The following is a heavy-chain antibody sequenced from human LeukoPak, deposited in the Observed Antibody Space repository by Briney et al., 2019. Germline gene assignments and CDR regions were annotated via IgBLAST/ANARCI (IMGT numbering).Heavy chain of an antibody. J-gene: IGHJ4*02. CDR3: AKDRLGYCSSTSCYTRPHY. CDR1: GFTFSSYA. Sequence: GGSLRLSCAASGFTFSSYAMSWVRQAPGEGLEWVSAISGSGGSTYYADSVMGRFTISRDNSKNTLYLQMNSLRAEDTAVYYCAKDRLGYCSSTSCYTRPHYWGQGTLVTVSS. CDR2: ISGSGGST. V-gene: IGHV3-23*01. D-gene: IGHD2-2*02.